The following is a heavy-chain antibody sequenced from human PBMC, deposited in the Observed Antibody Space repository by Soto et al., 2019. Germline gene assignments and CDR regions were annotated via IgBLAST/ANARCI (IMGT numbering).Heavy chain of an antibody. CDR1: GYTFTSYA. D-gene: IGHD6-19*01. Sequence: QVQLVQSGAEVKKPGASVKVSCKASGYTFTSYAMHWVRQAPGQRLEWMGWINAGNGNTKDSQKFQGRVTITREPCESKAYMELSSLRSEDTAVYYCARVRMAVAGTHYYYYGIDVWGQGTTVTVSS. V-gene: IGHV1-3*01. CDR3: ARVRMAVAGTHYYYYGIDV. J-gene: IGHJ6*02. CDR2: INAGNGNT.